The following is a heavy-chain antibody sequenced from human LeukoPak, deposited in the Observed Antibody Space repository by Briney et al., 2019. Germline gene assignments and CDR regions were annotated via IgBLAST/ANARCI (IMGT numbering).Heavy chain of an antibody. CDR2: ISPNSGGT. CDR1: GYTFTGYY. V-gene: IGHV1-2*02. D-gene: IGHD6-13*01. Sequence: ASVKVSGKAAGYTFTGYYMHWVRQAPGQGLEWRGWISPNSGGTNYAQKFQGRVTITRDTSISTAYMELSRLRSDDTAVYYCARLYPYSSNNNYYYGMDVWGQGTTVTVSS. J-gene: IGHJ6*02. CDR3: ARLYPYSSNNNYYYGMDV.